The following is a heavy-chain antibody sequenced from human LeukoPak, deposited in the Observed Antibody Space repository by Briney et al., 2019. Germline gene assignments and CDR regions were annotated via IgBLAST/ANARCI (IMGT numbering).Heavy chain of an antibody. Sequence: GGSLRLSCAASGFTFGSYWMSWVRQAPGKGLEWVSAISSGGSTYYADSVKGRFTISRDNSKNTLYLQMNSLRAEDTAVYYCAKDGCSSTTCYSNCWGQGTLVTVSS. J-gene: IGHJ4*02. V-gene: IGHV3-23*01. CDR2: ISSGGST. CDR1: GFTFGSYW. D-gene: IGHD2-2*01. CDR3: AKDGCSSTTCYSNC.